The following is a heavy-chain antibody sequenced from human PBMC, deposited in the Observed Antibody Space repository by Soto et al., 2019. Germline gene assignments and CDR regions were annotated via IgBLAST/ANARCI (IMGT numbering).Heavy chain of an antibody. CDR2: ITGSGDGT. D-gene: IGHD3-16*01. Sequence: VHLLESGGGVVQTGGSLRLSCLTSGFTFSSYAMTWVRQAPGKGLDWVSSITGSGDGTFYADSVKGRFTISRDNSKNTLFLQMNSLTVEDTALYFCATSIGALNEHWGQGTLVTVSS. CDR3: ATSIGALNEH. J-gene: IGHJ4*02. V-gene: IGHV3-23*01. CDR1: GFTFSSYA.